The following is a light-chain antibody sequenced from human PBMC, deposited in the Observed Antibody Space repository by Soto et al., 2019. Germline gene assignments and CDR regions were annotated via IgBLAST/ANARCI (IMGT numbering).Light chain of an antibody. CDR3: QQYYSTPQT. J-gene: IGKJ2*01. V-gene: IGKV4-1*01. Sequence: DIVMTQSPDSLAVSLGERATINCKSSQSVLYNSNDKNYLAWYQQKPGQPPKLLIYWASTRESGVPDRFSGSGSGTDFTLTNSSLQAEDVAVYYCQQYYSTPQTFGQGTKLEIK. CDR1: QSVLYNSNDKNY. CDR2: WAS.